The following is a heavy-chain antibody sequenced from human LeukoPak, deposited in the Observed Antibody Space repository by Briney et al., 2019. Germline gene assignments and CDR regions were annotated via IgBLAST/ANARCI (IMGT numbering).Heavy chain of an antibody. J-gene: IGHJ4*02. CDR3: AKDPVQYSSSFIYFDY. CDR1: GFTFNTYS. CDR2: ISGSGGST. Sequence: GGSLRLSCAASGFTFNTYSMNWVRQAPGKGLEWVSAISGSGGSTYYADSVKGRFTISRDNSKNTLYLQMNSLRAEDTAVYYCAKDPVQYSSSFIYFDYWGQGTLVTVSS. V-gene: IGHV3-23*01. D-gene: IGHD6-13*01.